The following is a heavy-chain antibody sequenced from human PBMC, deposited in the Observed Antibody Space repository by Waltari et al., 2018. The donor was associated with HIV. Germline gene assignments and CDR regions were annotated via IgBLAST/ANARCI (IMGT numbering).Heavy chain of an antibody. V-gene: IGHV3-66*01. CDR2: NDSGRRT. Sequence: EVQLVESGGGLVQPGGSLRLSCAASGFTVSSNYMSWVRQAPGKGLEWGSVNDSGRRTYYADSWKGRFTISRDNAKNTLYLQMNSLRAEDTAVYYCARTFTYYYDSSGYSDWGQGTLVTVSS. J-gene: IGHJ4*02. D-gene: IGHD3-22*01. CDR3: ARTFTYYYDSSGYSD. CDR1: GFTVSSNY.